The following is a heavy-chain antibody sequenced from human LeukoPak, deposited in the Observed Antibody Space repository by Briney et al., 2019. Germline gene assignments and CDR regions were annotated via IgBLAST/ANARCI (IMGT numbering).Heavy chain of an antibody. V-gene: IGHV3-48*04. CDR3: ARARGDYGEYFDY. J-gene: IGHJ4*02. CDR1: GFTFSSYG. D-gene: IGHD4-17*01. Sequence: GGSLRLSCAASGFTFSSYGMHWVRQAPGKGLEWISYISSSGTTIYYADSVKGRFTISRDNAKNSLYLQMNSLRAEDTAVYYCARARGDYGEYFDYWGQGTLVTVSS. CDR2: ISSSGTTI.